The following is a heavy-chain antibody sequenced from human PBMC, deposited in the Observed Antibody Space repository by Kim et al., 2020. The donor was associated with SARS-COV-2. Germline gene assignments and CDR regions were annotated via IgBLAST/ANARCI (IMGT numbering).Heavy chain of an antibody. J-gene: IGHJ6*01. CDR3: AREVPAAVTPLYNYDYGM. V-gene: IGHV3-66*01. Sequence: GGSLRLSCAASGFTVSSYYMSWVRQAPGKGLEWVSVIYSGGSTYYDASAKNSLITSCKNYNNNTLHQQINILAADKAAYYCAREVPAAVTPLYNYDYGM. CDR2: IYSGGST. CDR1: GFTVSSYY. D-gene: IGHD2-2*01.